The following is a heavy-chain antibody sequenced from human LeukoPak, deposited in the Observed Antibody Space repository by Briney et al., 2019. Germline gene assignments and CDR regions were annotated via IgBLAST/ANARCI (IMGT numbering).Heavy chain of an antibody. V-gene: IGHV4-39*01. D-gene: IGHD3-22*01. CDR1: GGSISSSDYY. CDR2: IYYSGGT. J-gene: IGHJ4*02. Sequence: PSETLSLTCTVSGGSISSSDYYWGWIRQPPGRGLEWIGSIYYSGGTYYSPSLKSRVTISVDTSKNQFSLKLSSLAAADTAVYYCASKRSGYYSGFFDYWGQGTLVTVSS. CDR3: ASKRSGYYSGFFDY.